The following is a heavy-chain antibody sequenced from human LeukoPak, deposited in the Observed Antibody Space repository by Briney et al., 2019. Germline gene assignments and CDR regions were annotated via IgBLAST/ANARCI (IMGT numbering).Heavy chain of an antibody. CDR2: IYYDGNT. J-gene: IGHJ1*01. CDR1: GGSISISY. D-gene: IGHD4-23*01. Sequence: SETLSLTCTVSGGSISISYWSWIRQPPGKGLEWIGYIYYDGNTNYNPSLKSRVTISVDTSKNQVSLKLSSVTAADTAVYYCARVGTTVVTNHFQHWGQGTLVTVSS. V-gene: IGHV4-59*08. CDR3: ARVGTTVVTNHFQH.